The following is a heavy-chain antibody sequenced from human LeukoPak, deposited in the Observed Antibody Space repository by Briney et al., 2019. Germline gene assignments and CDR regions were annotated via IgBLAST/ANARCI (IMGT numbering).Heavy chain of an antibody. CDR2: ISYDGSNK. Sequence: PGGSLRLSCAASGFTFSNYAIHWVRQAPGKGLEWVANISYDGSNKYYADSVKGRFTISRDNSKNTLYLQMNSLRAEDTAVYYCARDPGYSYGYDYWGQGTLVTVSS. CDR3: ARDPGYSYGYDY. D-gene: IGHD5-18*01. V-gene: IGHV3-30*04. J-gene: IGHJ4*02. CDR1: GFTFSNYA.